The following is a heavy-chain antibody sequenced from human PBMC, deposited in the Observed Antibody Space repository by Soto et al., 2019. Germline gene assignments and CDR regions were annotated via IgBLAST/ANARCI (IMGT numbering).Heavy chain of an antibody. CDR1: GFTISTHG. V-gene: IGHV3-33*03. CDR3: AAATTWNFHFPY. J-gene: IGHJ4*02. D-gene: IGHD1-7*01. CDR2: IWYDGSNK. Sequence: QAQLVESGGGVVQPGTSLRLSCAASGFTISTHGMHWVRQAPGKGLGWLANIWYDGSNKFYAESVKGRFSLSKDSSKNPLYLQMSSLRAEDTAVYYCAAATTWNFHFPYWGQGTQVTVSS.